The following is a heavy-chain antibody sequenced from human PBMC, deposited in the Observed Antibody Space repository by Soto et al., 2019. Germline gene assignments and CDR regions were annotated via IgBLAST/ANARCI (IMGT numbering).Heavy chain of an antibody. J-gene: IGHJ5*02. D-gene: IGHD2-2*01. CDR1: GFTFSSYG. Sequence: QVQLVESGGGVVQPGRSLRLSCAASGFTFSSYGMHWVRQAPGKGLEWVAVISDDGSNKYYADSVKGRFTISRGNSKNTLYLQMNSLRAEDTAVYYCANYCRSTSCFSGGLEHWGQGTLVTFSS. V-gene: IGHV3-30*18. CDR2: ISDDGSNK. CDR3: ANYCRSTSCFSGGLEH.